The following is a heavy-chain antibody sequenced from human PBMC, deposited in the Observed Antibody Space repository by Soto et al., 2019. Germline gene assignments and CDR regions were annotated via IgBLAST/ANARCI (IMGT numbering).Heavy chain of an antibody. D-gene: IGHD2-21*02. Sequence: SVKVSCKASGGTFSSYAISWVRQAPGQGLEWMGGIIPIFGTANYAQKFQGRVTITADESTSTAYMELSSLRSEDTAVYYCARGGIVVVTATTAFDIWGQATMVTVSS. CDR1: GGTFSSYA. V-gene: IGHV1-69*13. CDR3: ARGGIVVVTATTAFDI. CDR2: IIPIFGTA. J-gene: IGHJ3*02.